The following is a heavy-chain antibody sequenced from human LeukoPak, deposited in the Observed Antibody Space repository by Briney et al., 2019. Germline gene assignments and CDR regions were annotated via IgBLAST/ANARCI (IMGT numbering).Heavy chain of an antibody. V-gene: IGHV4-59*01. CDR1: GGSISSYC. CDR3: ARDNDGDYVIGYYGMDV. Sequence: SETLSLTCTVSGGSISSYCWSWTRQPPGKGLEWIGYIYYSGSTNYNPSLKSRVTISVDTSKNQFSLKLSSVTAADTAVYYCARDNDGDYVIGYYGMDVWGQGTTVTVSS. D-gene: IGHD4-17*01. J-gene: IGHJ6*02. CDR2: IYYSGST.